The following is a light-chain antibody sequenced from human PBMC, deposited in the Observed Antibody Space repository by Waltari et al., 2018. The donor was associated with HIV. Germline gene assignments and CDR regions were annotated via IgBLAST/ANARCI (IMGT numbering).Light chain of an antibody. Sequence: SAVTQPASVSGLPGQSITISCTGGDSDLGLYNFVSWYQQHPGRVPRLILYDVDSRAPGISDRFSGSRSGPTASLNISRLRAEDEADYYCASFTGDDTLLFGGGTKVTVL. CDR1: DSDLGLYNF. CDR2: DVD. J-gene: IGLJ3*02. CDR3: ASFTGDDTLL. V-gene: IGLV2-14*03.